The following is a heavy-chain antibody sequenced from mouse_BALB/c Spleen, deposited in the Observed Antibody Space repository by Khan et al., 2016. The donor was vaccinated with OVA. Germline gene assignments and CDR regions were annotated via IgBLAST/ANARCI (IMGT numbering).Heavy chain of an antibody. CDR3: ARAYYRYDGYYAMDY. CDR2: IWGGGGT. J-gene: IGHJ4*01. V-gene: IGHV2-6-4*01. D-gene: IGHD2-14*01. CDR1: GFSLSRYN. Sequence: QVQLQQSGPGLVAPSQSLSITCTVSGFSLSRYNIHWVRQPPGKGLEWLGMIWGGGGTDYNSTLKSRLCISKYNFKSQVFLKMNSLQTDDSAMYYCARAYYRYDGYYAMDYWGQGTSVTVSS.